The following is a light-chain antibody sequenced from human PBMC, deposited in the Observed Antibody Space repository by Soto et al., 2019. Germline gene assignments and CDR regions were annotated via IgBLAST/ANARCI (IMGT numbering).Light chain of an antibody. Sequence: QSALTQPASVSGSPGQSITISCTGTSSDVGSYNLVSWYQQYPGKAPKLIIYEGSKRPSGVSNRFSGSKSGNTASLTISGLQAEDEAEYYCCSYAGSSTYVFGGGTKLTVL. V-gene: IGLV2-23*01. CDR3: CSYAGSSTYV. J-gene: IGLJ2*01. CDR2: EGS. CDR1: SSDVGSYNL.